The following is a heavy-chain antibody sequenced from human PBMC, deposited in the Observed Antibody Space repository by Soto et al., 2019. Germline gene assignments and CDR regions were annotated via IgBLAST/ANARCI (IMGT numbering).Heavy chain of an antibody. V-gene: IGHV4-31*03. CDR3: ARDNSRAEIDYYDSSGYYMTKSYYFDY. CDR2: IYYSGST. D-gene: IGHD3-22*01. J-gene: IGHJ4*02. CDR1: GVSISSGVYS. Sequence: SETLSLTCTVPGVSISSGVYSWGWIRLHPGKGLDSIGYIYYSGSTYYNPSLKSRVTISVDTSKNQFSLKLSSVTAADTAVYYCARDNSRAEIDYYDSSGYYMTKSYYFDYWGQGTLVTVS.